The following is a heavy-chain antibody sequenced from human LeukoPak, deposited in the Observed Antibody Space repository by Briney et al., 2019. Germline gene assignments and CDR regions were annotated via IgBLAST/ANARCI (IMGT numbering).Heavy chain of an antibody. J-gene: IGHJ4*02. D-gene: IGHD1-26*01. CDR1: GGSVSRSPYY. CDR2: IYYSGST. CDR3: ACRNSGSYGGFDY. V-gene: IGHV4-39*07. Sequence: SETLSLTCTVSGGSVSRSPYYWGWIRQPPGKGLEWIGNIYYSGSTYYNPSLKSRVTISVDTSKNQFSLKLSSVTAADTAVYYCACRNSGSYGGFDYWGQGTLVTVSS.